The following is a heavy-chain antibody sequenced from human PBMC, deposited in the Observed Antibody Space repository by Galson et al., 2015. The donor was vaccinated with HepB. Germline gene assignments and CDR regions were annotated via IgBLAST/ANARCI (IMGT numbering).Heavy chain of an antibody. CDR1: GYTFTSYG. D-gene: IGHD3-22*01. CDR3: AVGLDYYDSSGPPYYFDY. J-gene: IGHJ4*02. Sequence: SVKVSCKASGYTFTSYGISWVRQAPGQGLEWMRWISAYNGNTNYARKLQGRVTMTTDTSTSTAYMELRSLRSDDTAVYYCAVGLDYYDSSGPPYYFDYWGQGTLVTVSS. V-gene: IGHV1-18*04. CDR2: ISAYNGNT.